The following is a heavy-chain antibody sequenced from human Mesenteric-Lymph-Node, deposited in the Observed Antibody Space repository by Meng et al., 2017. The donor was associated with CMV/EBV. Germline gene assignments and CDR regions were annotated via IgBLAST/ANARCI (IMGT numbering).Heavy chain of an antibody. CDR2: ISGSGGDT. D-gene: IGHD4-23*01. CDR3: AKGWHFGGNSYVDY. Sequence: ASGFTFSTYAMSWVRQAPGKRLEWISAISGSGGDTFYADSVKGQFTISRDNSKNTLSLQMDSLRVEDTAVYYCAKGWHFGGNSYVDYWGQGTLVTVSS. V-gene: IGHV3-23*01. CDR1: GFTFSTYA. J-gene: IGHJ4*02.